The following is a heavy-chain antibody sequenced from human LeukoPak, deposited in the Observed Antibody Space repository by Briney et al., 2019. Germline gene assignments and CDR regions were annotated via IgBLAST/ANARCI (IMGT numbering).Heavy chain of an antibody. CDR1: GFTFSNYW. J-gene: IGHJ6*03. D-gene: IGHD3-3*01. CDR2: IKEAGSEK. CDR3: ARYDYWSGSLSMDV. V-gene: IGHV3-7*01. Sequence: GGSLRLSCAASGFTFSNYWMSWVRQAPGKGLEWVANIKEAGSEKFYLDSVKGRFTISRDNAETSLYLQMNSLRTEDTAVYFCARYDYWSGSLSMDVWGKGTTVTVSS.